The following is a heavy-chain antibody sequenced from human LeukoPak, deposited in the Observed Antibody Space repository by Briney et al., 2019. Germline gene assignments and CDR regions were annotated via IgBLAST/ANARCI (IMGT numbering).Heavy chain of an antibody. Sequence: PGGSLRLSCAASGFTFSSYSMNWVRQAPGKGLEWVSYISSSSSTIYYADSVKGRFTISRDNAKNSLYLQMNSLRDEDTAVYYCARDEPRVGYYGVDVWGQGTTVTVSS. J-gene: IGHJ6*02. CDR3: ARDEPRVGYYGVDV. CDR2: ISSSSSTI. V-gene: IGHV3-48*02. D-gene: IGHD4-23*01. CDR1: GFTFSSYS.